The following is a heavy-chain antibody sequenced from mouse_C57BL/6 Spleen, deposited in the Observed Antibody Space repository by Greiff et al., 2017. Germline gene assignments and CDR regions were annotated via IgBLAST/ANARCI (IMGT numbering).Heavy chain of an antibody. CDR3: ASQRGQLMLWFAY. Sequence: QVQLQQPGAELVKPGASVKMSCKASGYTFTSYWITWVKQRPGQGLEWIGDIYPGSGSTNYNEKFKSKATLTVDTSSSTAYMQLSSLTSEDSAVYYCASQRGQLMLWFAYWGQGTLVTVSA. D-gene: IGHD3-2*02. CDR2: IYPGSGST. CDR1: GYTFTSYW. V-gene: IGHV1-55*01. J-gene: IGHJ3*01.